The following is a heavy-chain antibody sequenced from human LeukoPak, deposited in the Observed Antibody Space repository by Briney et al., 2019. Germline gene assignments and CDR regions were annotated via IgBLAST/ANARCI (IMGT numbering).Heavy chain of an antibody. CDR2: ISSSGSTI. CDR3: ARDAESGYDSDYYYYYGMDV. CDR1: GFTFSSYE. V-gene: IGHV3-48*03. Sequence: GGSLRLSCAASGFTFSSYEMNWVRQAPGKGLEWGSYISSSGSTIYYADSVKGRFTISRDNAKNSLDLQMNSLRAEDTAVYYCARDAESGYDSDYYYYYGMDVWGQGTTVTVSS. J-gene: IGHJ6*02. D-gene: IGHD5-12*01.